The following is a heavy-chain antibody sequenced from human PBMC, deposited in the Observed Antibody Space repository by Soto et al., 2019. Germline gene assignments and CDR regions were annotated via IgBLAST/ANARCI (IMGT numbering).Heavy chain of an antibody. D-gene: IGHD2-15*01. CDR1: GFTFSSYA. CDR2: VSAGGDMT. CDR3: ARGDRGGSGSPASYYYSGLDV. J-gene: IGHJ6*02. V-gene: IGHV3-23*01. Sequence: DVQLLESGGHLVQPGGSLRLSCAASGFTFSSYAMSWVRQAPGKGLEWVSSVSAGGDMTYYSDSVKGRFTISRDNSNNVLFLQMNSLRIEATALYYCARGDRGGSGSPASYYYSGLDVWGQGTTVTVS.